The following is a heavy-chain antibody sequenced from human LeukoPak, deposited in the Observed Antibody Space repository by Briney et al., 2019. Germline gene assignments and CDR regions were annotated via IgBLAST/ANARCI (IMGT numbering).Heavy chain of an antibody. CDR3: ARSNHCSGGSCPKGAFDY. CDR2: ISAYNGNT. D-gene: IGHD2-15*01. V-gene: IGHV1-18*01. J-gene: IGHJ4*02. CDR1: GYTFTSYG. Sequence: ASVKVSCKASGYTFTSYGISWVRQAPGQGLEWMGWISAYNGNTNYAQKLQGRVPMTTDTSTSKAYMELRSLRSDDTAVYYCARSNHCSGGSCPKGAFDYWGQGTLVTVSS.